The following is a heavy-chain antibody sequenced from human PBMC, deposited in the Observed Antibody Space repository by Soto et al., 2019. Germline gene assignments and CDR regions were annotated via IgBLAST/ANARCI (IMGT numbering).Heavy chain of an antibody. CDR3: STRAYDTNGYYRFDP. CDR2: INHSGRV. D-gene: IGHD3-22*01. J-gene: IGHJ5*01. Sequence: KTSETLSLTCAVYGGSFSGHSWTWIRQSPGKGLEWIGDINHSGRVNHSPSLKSRVTMSLDTSKNQFSLTLSAVTAADTAMYYCSTRAYDTNGYYRFDPWGQGTLVTVSS. CDR1: GGSFSGHS. V-gene: IGHV4-34*01.